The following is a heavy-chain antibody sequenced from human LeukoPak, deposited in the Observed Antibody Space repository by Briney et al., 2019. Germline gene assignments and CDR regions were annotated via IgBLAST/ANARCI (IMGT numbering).Heavy chain of an antibody. CDR1: GFIFSNYG. J-gene: IGHJ4*02. Sequence: GRSLRLSCAASGFIFSNYGMHWVRQAPGQGLEWVALIRYDGSKKDYADSVKGRFTISRDNSKNTLYLQMNSLRAEDTAMYYCAKDRYYYDSSGSIYFDYWGQGTLVTVSS. D-gene: IGHD3-22*01. CDR3: AKDRYYYDSSGSIYFDY. CDR2: IRYDGSKK. V-gene: IGHV3-33*06.